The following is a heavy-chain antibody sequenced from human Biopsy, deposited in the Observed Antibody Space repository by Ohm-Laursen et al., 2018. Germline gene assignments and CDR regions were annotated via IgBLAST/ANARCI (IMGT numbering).Heavy chain of an antibody. CDR1: GGTFTIYG. V-gene: IGHV1-69*04. J-gene: IGHJ6*01. CDR3: ARDKTVLNYYFASDV. D-gene: IGHD2/OR15-2a*01. Sequence: GASVKVSCKASGGTFTIYGITWVRQAPGQGLEWVGRIISMVGTPKYAQKFQGRVTITVDKSTSTAYLDLSSLKSEDTAVYYCARDKTVLNYYFASDVWGQGTTVTVSS. CDR2: IISMVGTP.